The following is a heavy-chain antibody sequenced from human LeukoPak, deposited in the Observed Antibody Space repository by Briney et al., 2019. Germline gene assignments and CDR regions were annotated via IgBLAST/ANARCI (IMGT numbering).Heavy chain of an antibody. V-gene: IGHV3-53*01. Sequence: GGSLILSCAASGFTVSSNYMSWVRQAPGKGLEWVSVIYSGGSTYYADSVKGRFTISRDNSKNTLYLQMNSLRAEDTAVYYCARDGAMVRGIIMTDWGQGTLVTVSS. CDR3: ARDGAMVRGIIMTD. CDR1: GFTVSSNY. CDR2: IYSGGST. D-gene: IGHD3-10*01. J-gene: IGHJ4*02.